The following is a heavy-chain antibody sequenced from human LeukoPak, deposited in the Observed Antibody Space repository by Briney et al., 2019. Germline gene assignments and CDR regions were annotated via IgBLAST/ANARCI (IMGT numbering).Heavy chain of an antibody. CDR2: LSGSGGST. D-gene: IGHD3-22*01. Sequence: PGGSLRLSCAASGFTFNNYAMSWVRQAPGKGPEWVSTLSGSGGSTYYTDSVKGRFTISRDNFKNTLYLQMNSLRAEDSAVHSCAKMSKYYYDSSGYFDYWGQGALVTVSS. CDR3: AKMSKYYYDSSGYFDY. CDR1: GFTFNNYA. V-gene: IGHV3-23*01. J-gene: IGHJ4*02.